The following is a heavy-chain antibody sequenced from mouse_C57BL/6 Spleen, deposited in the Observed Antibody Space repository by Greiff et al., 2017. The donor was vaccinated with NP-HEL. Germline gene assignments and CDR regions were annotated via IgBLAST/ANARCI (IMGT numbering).Heavy chain of an antibody. J-gene: IGHJ3*01. Sequence: QVQLQQPGAELVMPGASVKLSCTASGFTFTSYWMHWVKQRPGQGLEWIGEIDPSDSNTNYNQKFKGKSTLTVDKSSSTAYMQLSSLTSEDSAVYYCASLGCWFAYWGQGTLVTVSA. CDR2: IDPSDSNT. CDR1: GFTFTSYW. CDR3: ASLGCWFAY. D-gene: IGHD4-1*01. V-gene: IGHV1-69*01.